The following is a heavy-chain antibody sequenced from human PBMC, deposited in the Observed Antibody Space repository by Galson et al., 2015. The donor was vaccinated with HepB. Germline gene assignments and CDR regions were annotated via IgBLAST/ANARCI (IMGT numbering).Heavy chain of an antibody. Sequence: SVKVSCKASGYTFTSYDINWVRQATGQGLEWMGWMNPNSGNTGYAQKFQGRVTMTRNTSISTAYMELSSLRSEDTAVYYCARGRSGYSYGYYYYYHMDVWGKGTTVTVSS. V-gene: IGHV1-8*01. CDR1: GYTFTSYD. D-gene: IGHD5-18*01. CDR2: MNPNSGNT. CDR3: ARGRSGYSYGYYYYYHMDV. J-gene: IGHJ6*03.